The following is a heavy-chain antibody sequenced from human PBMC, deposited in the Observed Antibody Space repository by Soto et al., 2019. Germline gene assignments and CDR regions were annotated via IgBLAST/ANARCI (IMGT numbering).Heavy chain of an antibody. D-gene: IGHD3-9*01. Sequence: SETLSLTCAVYGGSFSGYYWSWIRQPPGKGLEWIGEINHSGSTNYNPSLKSRVTISVDTSKNQFSLKLSSVTAADTAVYYCARGLSPSYVFLTGYYSPGLYYFDYWGQGTLVTVSS. J-gene: IGHJ4*02. CDR3: ARGLSPSYVFLTGYYSPGLYYFDY. CDR2: INHSGST. CDR1: GGSFSGYY. V-gene: IGHV4-34*01.